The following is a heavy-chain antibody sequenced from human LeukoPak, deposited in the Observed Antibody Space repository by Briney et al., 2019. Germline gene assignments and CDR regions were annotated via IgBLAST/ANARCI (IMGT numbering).Heavy chain of an antibody. CDR2: IIPIFGTA. Sequence: SVKVSCKASGGTFSSYAISWVRQAPGQGLEWMGGIIPIFGTANYAQKFQGRVTITADESTSTAYMEQSSLRSEDTAVYYCASSRGPLVIYYYHYYMDVWGKGTTVTVSS. J-gene: IGHJ6*03. V-gene: IGHV1-69*13. CDR3: ASSRGPLVIYYYHYYMDV. CDR1: GGTFSSYA. D-gene: IGHD3-22*01.